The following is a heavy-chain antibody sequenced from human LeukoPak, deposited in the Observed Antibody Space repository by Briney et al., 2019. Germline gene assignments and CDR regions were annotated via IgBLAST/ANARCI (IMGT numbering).Heavy chain of an antibody. J-gene: IGHJ4*02. Sequence: ASVKVSCKASGYTFTGYFIHWVRQAPGLGLEWMGWINPSTGGTNYAQMFQGRVTMTRDTSISTAYMELSSLISDDTAVYYCARDQSFYDAGDQRFGYWGQGTLVTVSS. V-gene: IGHV1-2*02. D-gene: IGHD2/OR15-2a*01. CDR1: GYTFTGYF. CDR3: ARDQSFYDAGDQRFGY. CDR2: INPSTGGT.